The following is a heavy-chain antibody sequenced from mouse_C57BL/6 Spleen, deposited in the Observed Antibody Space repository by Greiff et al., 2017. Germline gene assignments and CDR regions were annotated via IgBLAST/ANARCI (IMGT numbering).Heavy chain of an antibody. D-gene: IGHD2-1*01. J-gene: IGHJ2*01. CDR3: ARSGGNYYFDY. CDR2: IDPSDSYT. V-gene: IGHV1-69*01. Sequence: VQLQQPGAELVMPGASVKLSCKASGYTFTSYWMHWVKQRPGQGLEWIGEIDPSDSYTNYNQKFKGKSTFTVDKSSSTAYMQLSSLTSEESAVSDCARSGGNYYFDYWGQGTTLTVSS. CDR1: GYTFTSYW.